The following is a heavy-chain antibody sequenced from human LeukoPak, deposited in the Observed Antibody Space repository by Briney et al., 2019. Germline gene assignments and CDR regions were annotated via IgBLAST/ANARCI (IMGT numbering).Heavy chain of an antibody. CDR2: ISRTSTFT. D-gene: IGHD3-22*01. Sequence: GGSLRLSCAASGFTFSDYYMSWVRQAPGKGLEWVSYISRTSTFTNYADSVKGRFTISRNNAKNSLYLQMNSLRAEDTAVYYCARVPTSSVYYFDYWGQGTLVTVSS. CDR1: GFTFSDYY. J-gene: IGHJ4*02. V-gene: IGHV3-11*06. CDR3: ARVPTSSVYYFDY.